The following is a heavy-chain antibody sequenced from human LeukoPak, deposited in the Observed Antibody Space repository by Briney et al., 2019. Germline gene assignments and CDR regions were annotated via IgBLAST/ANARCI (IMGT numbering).Heavy chain of an antibody. Sequence: GGSLRLSCAASGFTFSSYSMNWVRQAPGKGLEWVSSISSSSSYIYYADSVKGRFTISRDNAKNSLYLQMNSLRAEDTAVYYCASLHRNYYDSSGYWSNWGQGTLVTVSS. V-gene: IGHV3-21*01. J-gene: IGHJ4*02. D-gene: IGHD3-22*01. CDR1: GFTFSSYS. CDR2: ISSSSSYI. CDR3: ASLHRNYYDSSGYWSN.